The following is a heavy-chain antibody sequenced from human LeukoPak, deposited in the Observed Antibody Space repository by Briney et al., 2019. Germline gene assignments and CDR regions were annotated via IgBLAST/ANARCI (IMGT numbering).Heavy chain of an antibody. V-gene: IGHV3-30-3*01. CDR2: ISYEGSKQ. CDR3: ARAPYTSGWYFAFDY. CDR1: GFTFSTYT. D-gene: IGHD6-19*01. Sequence: GKSLRLSCAASGFTFSTYTMHWVCQAPGKGLEWVALISYEGSKQNYADSVKGRFTISRDNSQNTLYLEMNSLRTEDTAVYYCARAPYTSGWYFAFDYWGQGTLVTVSS. J-gene: IGHJ4*02.